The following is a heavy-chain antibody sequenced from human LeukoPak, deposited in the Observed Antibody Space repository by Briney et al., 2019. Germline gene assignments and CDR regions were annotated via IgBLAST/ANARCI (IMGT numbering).Heavy chain of an antibody. Sequence: ASVKVSCKASGYTFTGYYMHWVRQAPGQGLEWMGWINPNSGGTNYAQKFQGRVTMTRDTSASTAYMELSSLRSEDTAVYFCARDRELLWFGDYWGQGTLVTVSS. CDR2: INPNSGGT. J-gene: IGHJ4*02. D-gene: IGHD3-10*01. CDR1: GYTFTGYY. V-gene: IGHV1-2*02. CDR3: ARDRELLWFGDY.